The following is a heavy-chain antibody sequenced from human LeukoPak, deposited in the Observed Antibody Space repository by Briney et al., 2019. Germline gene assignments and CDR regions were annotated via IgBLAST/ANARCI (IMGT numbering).Heavy chain of an antibody. CDR3: ASHIVVVTAIRYYAMDV. V-gene: IGHV3-21*01. CDR2: ITTSSSYI. D-gene: IGHD2-2*01. CDR1: GFSFGSYY. Sequence: GGSLRLSCAASGFSFGSYYMNWVRQAPGKGLEWVSSITTSSSYIYYADSVKGRFTVSRDNAKNSLYLQMNSLRAEDTAVYYCASHIVVVTAIRYYAMDVWGQGTTVTVSS. J-gene: IGHJ6*02.